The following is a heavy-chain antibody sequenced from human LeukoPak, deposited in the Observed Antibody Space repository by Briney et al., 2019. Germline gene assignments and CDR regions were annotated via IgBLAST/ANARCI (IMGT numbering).Heavy chain of an antibody. J-gene: IGHJ4*02. CDR2: ISGGADST. CDR1: GFTISSYG. Sequence: PGGSLRLSCTASGFTISSYGMSWVRQTPGKGLEWGSAISGGADSTYYADSVKGRFTISRDTSKNTLYLQMDSLRAEDTAIYYCAKDSPVCTYWGQGTLVTVSS. CDR3: AKDSPVCTY. V-gene: IGHV3-23*01. D-gene: IGHD2-8*01.